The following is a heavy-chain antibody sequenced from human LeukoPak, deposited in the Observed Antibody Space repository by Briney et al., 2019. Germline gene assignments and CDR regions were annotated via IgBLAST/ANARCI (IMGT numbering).Heavy chain of an antibody. J-gene: IGHJ1*01. CDR3: AKATPHSYSSSWYGYFQH. CDR1: GGSISSYY. D-gene: IGHD6-13*01. CDR2: IYYSGST. Sequence: SETLSLTCTVSGGSISSYYWSWIRQPPGKGLEWIGYIYYSGSTNYNPSLKSRVTISVDTSKNQFSLKLSSVTAADTAVYYCAKATPHSYSSSWYGYFQHWGQGTLVTVSS. V-gene: IGHV4-59*01.